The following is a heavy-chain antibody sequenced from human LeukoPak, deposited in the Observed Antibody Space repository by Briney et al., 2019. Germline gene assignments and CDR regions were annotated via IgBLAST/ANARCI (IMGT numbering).Heavy chain of an antibody. CDR1: GFTFRSYA. CDR2: ISSSGSTI. Sequence: PGASLRLSCAASGFTFRSYAMTWIRQAPGKGLEWVSYISSSGSTIYYADSVKGRFTISRDNAKNSLYLQMNSLRAEDTAVYYCARDYYGSGSYLDYWGQGTLVTVSS. J-gene: IGHJ4*02. CDR3: ARDYYGSGSYLDY. D-gene: IGHD3-10*01. V-gene: IGHV3-11*01.